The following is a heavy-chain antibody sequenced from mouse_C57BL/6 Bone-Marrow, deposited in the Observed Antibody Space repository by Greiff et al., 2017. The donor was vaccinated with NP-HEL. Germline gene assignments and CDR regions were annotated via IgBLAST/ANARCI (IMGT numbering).Heavy chain of an antibody. V-gene: IGHV1-81*01. CDR2: IYPRSGNT. CDR3: ARCGSMGLGYYYAMDY. J-gene: IGHJ4*01. Sequence: VQLQQSGAELARPGASVKLSCKASGYTFTSYGISWVKQRTGQGLEWIGEIYPRSGNTYYNEKFKGKATLTADKSSSTAYMELRSLTAEDSAVYFCARCGSMGLGYYYAMDYWGQGTSVTVSS. CDR1: GYTFTSYG. D-gene: IGHD1-1*02.